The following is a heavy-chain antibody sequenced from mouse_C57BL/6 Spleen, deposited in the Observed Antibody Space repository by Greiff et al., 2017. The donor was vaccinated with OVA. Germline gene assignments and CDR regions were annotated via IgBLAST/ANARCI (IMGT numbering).Heavy chain of an antibody. CDR3: TTSPGVGFSWFAY. J-gene: IGHJ3*01. CDR2: IDPEDGDT. V-gene: IGHV14-1*01. D-gene: IGHD3-1*01. CDR1: GFNIKDYY. Sequence: VQLKQSGAELVRPGASVKLSCTASGFNIKDYYMHWVKQRPEQGLEWIGRIDPEDGDTEYAPKFQGKATMTADTSSNTAYLQLSSLTSEDTAVYYCTTSPGVGFSWFAYWGQGTLVTVSA.